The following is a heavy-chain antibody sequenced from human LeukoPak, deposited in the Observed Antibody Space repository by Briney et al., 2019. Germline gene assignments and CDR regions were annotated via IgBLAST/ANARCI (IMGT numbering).Heavy chain of an antibody. V-gene: IGHV4-59*01. J-gene: IGHJ5*02. CDR2: IYYSGSP. CDR3: ARVRRAASAFDP. Sequence: SETLSLTCTVSNGSISSYYWTWIPHPPGKGLDWIGNIYYSGSPDYNPSLKSRVTISVDTSKNQFSLKLSSVTAADTAVYYCARVRRAASAFDPWGQGTLVTVSS. D-gene: IGHD6-13*01. CDR1: NGSISSYY.